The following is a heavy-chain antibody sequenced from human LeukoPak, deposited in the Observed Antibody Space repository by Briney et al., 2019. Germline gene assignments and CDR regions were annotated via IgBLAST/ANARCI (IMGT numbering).Heavy chain of an antibody. CDR3: VSRGDGKQVDY. V-gene: IGHV4-61*02. J-gene: IGHJ4*02. CDR1: GGSISSGSYY. CDR2: IYTSGST. Sequence: SQTLSLTCTVSGGSISSGSYYWSWIRQPAGKGLEWIGRIYTSGSTNYNPSLKSRVTISVDTSKNQFSLKLSSVTAADTAVYYCVSRGDGKQVDYWGQGTLVTVSS. D-gene: IGHD5-24*01.